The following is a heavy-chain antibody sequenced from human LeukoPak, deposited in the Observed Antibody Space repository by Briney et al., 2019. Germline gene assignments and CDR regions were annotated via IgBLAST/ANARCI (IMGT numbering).Heavy chain of an antibody. CDR3: AWRKGLPAAFDI. Sequence: GESLKISCKGSGYSFTRYWIGWVRRMPGKGLEWMGIIYPGDSDTRYSPSFQGQVTISADNSITTAYLQWSSLKASDTAMFYCAWRKGLPAAFDIWGQGTLVTVSS. V-gene: IGHV5-51*01. J-gene: IGHJ3*02. CDR1: GYSFTRYW. CDR2: IYPGDSDT. D-gene: IGHD1-14*01.